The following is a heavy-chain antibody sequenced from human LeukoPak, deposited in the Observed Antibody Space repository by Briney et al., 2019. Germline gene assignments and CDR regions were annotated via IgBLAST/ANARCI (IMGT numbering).Heavy chain of an antibody. CDR3: ARVIWFGELLGWFDP. CDR1: GGSFSGYY. Sequence: SETLSLTCAVYGGSFSGYYWSWIRQPPGKGLEWIGEINHSGSTNYNPSLKSRVTISVDTSKNQFSLKLSSVTAADTAVYYCARVIWFGELLGWFDPWGQGTLVTVSS. V-gene: IGHV4-34*01. J-gene: IGHJ5*02. CDR2: INHSGST. D-gene: IGHD3-10*01.